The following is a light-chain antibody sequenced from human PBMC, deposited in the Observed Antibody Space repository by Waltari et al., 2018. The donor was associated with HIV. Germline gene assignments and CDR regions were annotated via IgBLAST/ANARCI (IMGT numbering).Light chain of an antibody. CDR1: QSVYDD. Sequence: EIVMTQSPATLSLSPGERATLSCRASQSVYDDVAWYQQKPGQAPRLLIYDTSNRATGVPARFSGSGSGTDFTLTIGSLEPEDFAVYYCQQRSNWPLTFGGGTQVEIK. V-gene: IGKV3-11*01. J-gene: IGKJ4*01. CDR2: DTS. CDR3: QQRSNWPLT.